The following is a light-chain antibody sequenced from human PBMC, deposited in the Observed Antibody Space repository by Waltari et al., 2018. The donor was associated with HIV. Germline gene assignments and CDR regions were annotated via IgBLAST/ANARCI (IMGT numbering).Light chain of an antibody. CDR2: AAS. J-gene: IGKJ4*01. Sequence: DIQMTQSPSSASASVVEIVTITCRASQGISRWLAWYQQKPGKAPDLLIYAASNLQSGVPSRFSGSGSGTDFTLTISSLQPEDFATYFCQQAHSFPLTFGGGTKVEIK. CDR3: QQAHSFPLT. V-gene: IGKV1-12*01. CDR1: QGISRW.